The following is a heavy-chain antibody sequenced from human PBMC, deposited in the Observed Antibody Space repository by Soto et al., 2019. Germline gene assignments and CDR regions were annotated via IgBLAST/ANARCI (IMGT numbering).Heavy chain of an antibody. Sequence: ASVKVSCKASGYTFTSYYMHWVRQAPGQGLEWMGIINPSGGSTSYAQKFQGRVTMTRDTSTSTVYMELSSLRSEDTAVYYCATLRGTNYFDYWRQGTLVTVSS. V-gene: IGHV1-46*01. CDR1: GYTFTSYY. CDR3: ATLRGTNYFDY. CDR2: INPSGGST. D-gene: IGHD1-1*01. J-gene: IGHJ4*02.